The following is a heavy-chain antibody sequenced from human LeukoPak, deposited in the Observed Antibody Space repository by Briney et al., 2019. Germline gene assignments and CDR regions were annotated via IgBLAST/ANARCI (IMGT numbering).Heavy chain of an antibody. J-gene: IGHJ4*02. V-gene: IGHV5-51*01. D-gene: IGHD2-15*01. CDR3: ARDVGYCSGGSCYSDY. CDR2: IYPSDSDT. CDR1: GYRFTTYW. Sequence: GESLKISCXGSGYRFTTYWIGWVRQMPGKGLEWMGIIYPSDSDTRYSPSFQGQVTISVDKSISTAYLQWNSLKASDTAMYYCARDVGYCSGGSCYSDYWGQGTLVTVSS.